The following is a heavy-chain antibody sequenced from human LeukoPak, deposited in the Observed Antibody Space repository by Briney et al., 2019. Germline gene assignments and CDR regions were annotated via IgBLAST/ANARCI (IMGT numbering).Heavy chain of an antibody. CDR2: VYHTGNT. Sequence: PSETLSLTCTVSGGSVSGSYWSWIRLPPGKGLEWIGYVYHTGNTNYNPSLRSWATISLDTSKNDVTLNLRSVTAADTAIYYCARRPFATPFDFWGRGTLVTVSS. CDR1: GGSVSGSY. V-gene: IGHV4-59*08. J-gene: IGHJ4*02. CDR3: ARRPFATPFDF.